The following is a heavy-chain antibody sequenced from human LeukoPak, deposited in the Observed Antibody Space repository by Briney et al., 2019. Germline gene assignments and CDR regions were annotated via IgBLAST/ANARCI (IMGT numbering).Heavy chain of an antibody. D-gene: IGHD3-3*01. J-gene: IGHJ6*02. CDR3: ARGASSITIFGVVIIPVTEDYYYYGMDV. Sequence: ASVKVSCKASGYTFTSYYIHWVRQAPGQGLEWMGIINPSGGSTTYAQKFQGRVAMTRDTSTSRVYMEVSSLRSEDTAVYYCARGASSITIFGVVIIPVTEDYYYYGMDVWGQGTTVTVSS. CDR1: GYTFTSYY. CDR2: INPSGGST. V-gene: IGHV1-46*01.